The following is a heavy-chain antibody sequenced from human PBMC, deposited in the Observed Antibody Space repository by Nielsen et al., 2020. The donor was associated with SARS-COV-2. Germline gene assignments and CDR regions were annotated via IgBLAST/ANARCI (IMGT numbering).Heavy chain of an antibody. CDR2: IYYSGST. D-gene: IGHD3-3*01. CDR1: GGSISSGGYY. CDR3: ARVSDFWSGYTGYYYYYMDV. V-gene: IGHV4-61*08. J-gene: IGHJ6*03. Sequence: SETLSLTCTVSGGSISSGGYYWSWIRQPPGKGLEWIGYIYYSGSTNYNPSLKSRVTISVDTSKNQFSLKLSSVTAADTAVYYCARVSDFWSGYTGYYYYYMDVWGKGTTVTVSS.